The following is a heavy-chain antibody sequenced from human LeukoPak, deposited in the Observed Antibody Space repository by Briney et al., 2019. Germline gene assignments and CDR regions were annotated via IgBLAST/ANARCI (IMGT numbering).Heavy chain of an antibody. V-gene: IGHV3-21*03. J-gene: IGHJ3*01. CDR2: ITSSGSSM. CDR1: GFTFSGYS. D-gene: IGHD3-9*01. CDR3: TRDIDDVLTGDDAFDV. Sequence: GGSLRLSCAGSGFTFSGYSLNWVRQAPGTGLEWVSSITSSGSSMYYADSVKGRFAISRDNAESSVYLQMNSLRVDDTGLYYCTRDIDDVLTGDDAFDVWGQGTVVTVSS.